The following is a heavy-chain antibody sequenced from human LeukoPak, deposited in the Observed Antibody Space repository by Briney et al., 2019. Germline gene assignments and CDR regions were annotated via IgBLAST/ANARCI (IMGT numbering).Heavy chain of an antibody. D-gene: IGHD2-2*01. V-gene: IGHV4-61*02. Sequence: SETLSLTCTVSGGSISSESYYWSWIRQPAGKGLEWIGRINTSGNINYNPSLKSRVTLSVDTSNNQFSLKLSSLTAADTAVYYCARGLSSSWYWFDTWGQGTLVTVSS. CDR2: INTSGNI. CDR1: GGSISSESYY. CDR3: ARGLSSSWYWFDT. J-gene: IGHJ5*02.